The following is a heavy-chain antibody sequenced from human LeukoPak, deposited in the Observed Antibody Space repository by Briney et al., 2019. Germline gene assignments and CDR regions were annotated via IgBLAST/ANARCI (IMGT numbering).Heavy chain of an antibody. CDR3: ARTYYDFWSGYYTAFDY. J-gene: IGHJ4*02. CDR1: GNYW. V-gene: IGHV3-30-3*01. CDR2: ISYDGSNK. Sequence: PGGSLRLSCAASGNYWMHWVRQAPGKELEWVAVISYDGSNKYYADSVKGRFTISRDNSKNTLYLQMNSLRAEDTAVYYCARTYYDFWSGYYTAFDYWGQGTLVTVSS. D-gene: IGHD3-3*01.